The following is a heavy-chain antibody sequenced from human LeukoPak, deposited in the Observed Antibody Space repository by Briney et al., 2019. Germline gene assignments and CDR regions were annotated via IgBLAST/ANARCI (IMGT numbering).Heavy chain of an antibody. D-gene: IGHD6-19*01. CDR3: AKIGAVAGKIDY. Sequence: GGSLRLSCADSGLTISNNWMSWVRQAPGKGLEWVSAISGSGGSTYYADSVKGRFTISRDNSKNTLYLQMNSLRAEDTAVYYCAKIGAVAGKIDYWGQGTLVTVSS. V-gene: IGHV3-23*01. J-gene: IGHJ4*02. CDR2: ISGSGGST. CDR1: GLTISNNW.